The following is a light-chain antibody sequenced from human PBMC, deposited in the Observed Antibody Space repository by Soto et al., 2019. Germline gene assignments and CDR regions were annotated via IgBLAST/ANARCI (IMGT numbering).Light chain of an antibody. V-gene: IGKV3-15*01. Sequence: EIVMTQSPVTLSVSPGERATLSFSASQSVRSNLAWYQQKPGQAPRLLMYDASTRATGIPARFSGSGSGTEFTLTISSLQSEDFAVYYCQQYNNWPPWTFGQGTKVDIK. J-gene: IGKJ1*01. CDR3: QQYNNWPPWT. CDR2: DAS. CDR1: QSVRSN.